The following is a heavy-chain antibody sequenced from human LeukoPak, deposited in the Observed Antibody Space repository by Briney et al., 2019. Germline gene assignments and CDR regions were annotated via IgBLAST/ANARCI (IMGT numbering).Heavy chain of an antibody. CDR2: INPNSGGT. CDR1: GYTFTGYY. D-gene: IGHD1-1*01. V-gene: IGHV1-2*02. J-gene: IGHJ6*02. Sequence: GASVKVSCKASGYTFTGYYMHWVRQAPGQGLEWMGWINPNSGGTNYAQKFQGRVTMTRDTSISTAYMELSRLGSDDTAVYYCARDPAGTSKYYYYYYGMDVWGQGTTVTVSS. CDR3: ARDPAGTSKYYYYYYGMDV.